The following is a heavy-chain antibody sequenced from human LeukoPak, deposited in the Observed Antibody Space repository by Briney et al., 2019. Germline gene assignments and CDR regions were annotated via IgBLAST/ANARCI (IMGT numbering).Heavy chain of an antibody. V-gene: IGHV3-11*01. Sequence: GGSLRLSCAASGFTFSDYYMSWIRQAPGEGLEWVSYISSSGNIIHYADSVKGRFTMSRDNAKNSLYLQMNSLRAEDTALYYCARRIGDSSLNYFDYWGQGALVTVSS. CDR2: ISSSGNII. CDR3: ARRIGDSSLNYFDY. J-gene: IGHJ4*02. D-gene: IGHD6-19*01. CDR1: GFTFSDYY.